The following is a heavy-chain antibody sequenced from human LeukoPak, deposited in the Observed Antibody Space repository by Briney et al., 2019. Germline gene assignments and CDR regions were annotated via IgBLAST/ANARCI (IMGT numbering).Heavy chain of an antibody. CDR2: ISAYNRNT. CDR3: SLGGSIAALPTATLKFDY. Sequence: ASVKVSCKASGYTFTSYGISWVRQAPGQGLEWMGWISAYNRNTNYAQKHKGKVTMTTDTYTSTTTMQLRSLRSDATAASYCSLGGSIAALPTATLKFDYLVQGTLVTVSS. J-gene: IGHJ4*02. V-gene: IGHV1-18*01. CDR1: GYTFTSYG. D-gene: IGHD6-6*01.